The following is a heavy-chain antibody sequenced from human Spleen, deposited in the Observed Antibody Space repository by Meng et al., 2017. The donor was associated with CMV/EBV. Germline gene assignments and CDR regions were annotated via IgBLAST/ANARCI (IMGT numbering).Heavy chain of an antibody. CDR2: INSNGGTR. CDR3: ARCVTNEIFGVVLAYGLDV. V-gene: IGHV3-20*04. Sequence: GESLKISCAASGFSFDNFGMSWVRQAPGKGLEWVSGINSNGGTRGYADSVKGRFTISRDNAKNSVHLQMDSLGAEDTALYYCARCVTNEIFGVVLAYGLDVWGQGTTVTVSS. D-gene: IGHD3-3*01. CDR1: GFSFDNFG. J-gene: IGHJ6*02.